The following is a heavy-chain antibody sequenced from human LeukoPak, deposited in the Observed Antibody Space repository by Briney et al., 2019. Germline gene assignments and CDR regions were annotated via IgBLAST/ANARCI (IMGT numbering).Heavy chain of an antibody. CDR2: IIPIFGTA. J-gene: IGHJ4*02. CDR1: GYTFTSYG. Sequence: SVKVSCKASGYTFTSYGISWVRQAPGQGLEWMGGIIPIFGTANYAQKFQGRVTITADESTSTAYMELSSLRSEDTAVYYCARDDTDYYDSSGPPGDYWGQGTLVTVSS. CDR3: ARDDTDYYDSSGPPGDY. D-gene: IGHD3-22*01. V-gene: IGHV1-69*13.